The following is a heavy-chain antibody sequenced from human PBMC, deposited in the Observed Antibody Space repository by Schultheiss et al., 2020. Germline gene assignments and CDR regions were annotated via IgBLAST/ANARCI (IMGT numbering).Heavy chain of an antibody. V-gene: IGHV3-23*01. Sequence: GGSLRLSCAASGFTFSSHAMHWVRQAPGKGLEWVSAISGSGGSTYYADSVKGRFTISRDNAKNTLYLQMNSLRAADTAVYYCARDHDFWSGYLNWFDPWGQGTLVTVSS. CDR2: ISGSGGST. J-gene: IGHJ5*02. CDR3: ARDHDFWSGYLNWFDP. D-gene: IGHD3-3*01. CDR1: GFTFSSHA.